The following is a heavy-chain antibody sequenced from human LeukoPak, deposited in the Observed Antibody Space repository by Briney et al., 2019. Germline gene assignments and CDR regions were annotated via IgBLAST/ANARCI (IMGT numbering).Heavy chain of an antibody. CDR1: GFTFSSCA. CDR3: AKDPHTGYSFAY. V-gene: IGHV3-23*01. CDR2: LSGSGGST. J-gene: IGHJ4*02. Sequence: GGSLRLSCVFSGFTFSSCAMSWVRQAPGKGLEWVSSLSGSGGSTYYADSVKGRFTISRDNSKNALYLQMNSLRVEDTAVYYCAKDPHTGYSFAYWGQGTLVTVSS. D-gene: IGHD5-18*01.